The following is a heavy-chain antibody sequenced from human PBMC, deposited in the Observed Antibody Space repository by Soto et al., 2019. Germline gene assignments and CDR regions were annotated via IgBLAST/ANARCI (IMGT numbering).Heavy chain of an antibody. J-gene: IGHJ4*02. V-gene: IGHV4-31*03. CDR1: GGSISSGGYY. D-gene: IGHD4-17*01. CDR3: ARDSLYGGNSVFDH. Sequence: TLSLTCTVSGGSISSGGYYWSWIRQHPGKGLEWIGYIYYSGSTYYNPSLKSRVTISVDTSKNQFSLKLSSVTAADTAVYYCARDSLYGGNSVFDHWGQGTLVTVSS. CDR2: IYYSGST.